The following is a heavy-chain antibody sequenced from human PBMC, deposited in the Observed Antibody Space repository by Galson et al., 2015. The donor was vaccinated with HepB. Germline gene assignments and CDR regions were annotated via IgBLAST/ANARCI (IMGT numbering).Heavy chain of an antibody. J-gene: IGHJ4*02. CDR3: ARGGTYGYYFDY. CDR1: GFTFSSYV. D-gene: IGHD3-10*01. V-gene: IGHV3-23*01. CDR2: ISGSGYST. Sequence: SLRLSCAASGFTFSSYVMNWVRQAPGKGLEWVSSISGSGYSTYVADSVKGRFTISRDNSKNTLYLQMNSLRAEDTAVYYCARGGTYGYYFDYWGQGTLVTVSS.